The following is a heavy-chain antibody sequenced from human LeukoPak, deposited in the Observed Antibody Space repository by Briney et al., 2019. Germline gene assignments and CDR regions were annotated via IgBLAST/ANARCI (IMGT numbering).Heavy chain of an antibody. CDR2: INSDGSST. J-gene: IGHJ4*02. CDR3: ATDVGGGPFDY. Sequence: PGGSLRLSCAASGFTFSSYWMHWVRQAPGKGLVWVSRINSDGSSTSYADSVKGRFTISRDNSKNTLYLQMSSLRAEDTAVYYCATDVGGGPFDYWGQGTLVTVSS. D-gene: IGHD3-16*01. V-gene: IGHV3-74*01. CDR1: GFTFSSYW.